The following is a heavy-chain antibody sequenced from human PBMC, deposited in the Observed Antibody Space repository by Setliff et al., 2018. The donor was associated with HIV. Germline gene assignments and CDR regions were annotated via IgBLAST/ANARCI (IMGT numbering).Heavy chain of an antibody. Sequence: SVKVSCKASGGRFRSFGFSWIRQAPGQGLEWMGGIIPIFGKVEYAQRFQDRVKITADESTSTAYMEMSSLTSEDTAIDYCARSDSGWPHYQYHHTDVWGKGTTVTVSS. CDR1: GGRFRSFG. CDR3: ARSDSGWPHYQYHHTDV. V-gene: IGHV1-69*13. CDR2: IIPIFGKV. J-gene: IGHJ6*04. D-gene: IGHD6-19*01.